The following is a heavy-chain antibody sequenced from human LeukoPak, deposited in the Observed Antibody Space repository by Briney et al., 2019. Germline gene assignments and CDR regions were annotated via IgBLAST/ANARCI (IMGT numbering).Heavy chain of an antibody. CDR2: ISTSGHL. CDR1: GFTFSTYA. CDR3: VKDRGYGDGLWASPFDY. D-gene: IGHD4-17*01. V-gene: IGHV3-64D*06. Sequence: GGSLRLSCSASGFTFSTYAMHWVRQAPGKGLEYVSAISTSGHLYYADSVKGRFTISRDNSQNTLYLQLGSLRAEDTAVYYCVKDRGYGDGLWASPFDYWGQGTLVTVSS. J-gene: IGHJ4*02.